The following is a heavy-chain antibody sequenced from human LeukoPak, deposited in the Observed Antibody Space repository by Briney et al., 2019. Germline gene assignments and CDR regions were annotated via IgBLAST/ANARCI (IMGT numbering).Heavy chain of an antibody. D-gene: IGHD1-26*01. CDR3: ARVTGSIDY. J-gene: IGHJ4*02. V-gene: IGHV1-8*01. CDR2: INSNSGNT. CDR1: GYTFTNYD. Sequence: ASVKVSCKASGYTFTNYDINWVRQATGQGLEWMGWINSNSGNTDYAQKFQGRVTMTRDTSISTAYLEVSSLRYDDTAVYYCARVTGSIDYWGQGTLVTVSS.